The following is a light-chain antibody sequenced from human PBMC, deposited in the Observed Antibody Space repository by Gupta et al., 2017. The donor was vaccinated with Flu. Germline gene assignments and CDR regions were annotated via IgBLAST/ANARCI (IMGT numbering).Light chain of an antibody. CDR1: QSISSN. CDR2: GAS. CDR3: QQYNNWPSIT. J-gene: IGKJ5*01. Sequence: EIVMTQSPDTLSVSPGERATLSCRASQSISSNLAWYQQKPGQTPRLLISGASTRATGIPARFSGSGSGTEFSLTISSLQSEDFAVYYCQQYNNWPSITFGQGTRLEIK. V-gene: IGKV3-15*01.